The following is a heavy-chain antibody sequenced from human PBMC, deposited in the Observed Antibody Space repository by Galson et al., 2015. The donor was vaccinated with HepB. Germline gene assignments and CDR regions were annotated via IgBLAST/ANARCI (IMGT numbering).Heavy chain of an antibody. Sequence: SLRLSCAASGFTFDDYAMHWVRQAPGKGLEWVSGISWNSGSIGYADSVKGRFTISRDNAKNSLYLQMNSLRAEDTALYYCAKDLAHDYSNYNPTFYYMDVWGKGTTVTVSS. CDR1: GFTFDDYA. CDR3: AKDLAHDYSNYNPTFYYMDV. J-gene: IGHJ6*03. V-gene: IGHV3-9*01. CDR2: ISWNSGSI. D-gene: IGHD4-11*01.